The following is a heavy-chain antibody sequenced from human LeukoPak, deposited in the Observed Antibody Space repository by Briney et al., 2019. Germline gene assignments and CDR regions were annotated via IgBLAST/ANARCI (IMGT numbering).Heavy chain of an antibody. V-gene: IGHV1-69-2*01. CDR2: VDPEDGET. Sequence: ATVKISCKVSGYTFTDYYMHWVQQAPGKGLEWMGLVDPEDGETIYAEKFQGRVTITADTSTDTAYMELSSLRSEDTAVYYCATRGRPRPALASECWGQGTLVTVSS. CDR3: ATRGRPRPALASEC. CDR1: GYTFTDYY. D-gene: IGHD3-10*01. J-gene: IGHJ4*02.